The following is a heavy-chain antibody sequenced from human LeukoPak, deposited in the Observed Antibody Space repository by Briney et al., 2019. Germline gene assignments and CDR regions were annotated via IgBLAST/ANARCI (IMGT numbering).Heavy chain of an antibody. V-gene: IGHV3-11*01. J-gene: IGHJ4*02. CDR2: LSPGGGTI. D-gene: IGHD6-19*01. Sequence: KPRGSLRLSCAASGFTFSDYHMNWIRQAPGKGLEWLSYLSPGGGTIYFADSVRGRFTISRDNAKNSLYLQMNSLTADDTAVYYCTIGRDIAVAGPGGYFDHWGQGTLVTVSS. CDR3: TIGRDIAVAGPGGYFDH. CDR1: GFTFSDYH.